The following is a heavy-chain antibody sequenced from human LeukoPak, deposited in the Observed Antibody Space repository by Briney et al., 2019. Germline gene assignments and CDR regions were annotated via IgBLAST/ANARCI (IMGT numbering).Heavy chain of an antibody. CDR3: ASATIFGVVIYY. J-gene: IGHJ4*02. CDR1: GFTFSSYS. CDR2: ISYDGSNK. Sequence: PGGSLRLSCAASGFTFSSYSMNWVRQAPGKGLEWVAVISYDGSNKYYADSVKGRFTISRDNSKNTLYLQMNSLRAEDTAVYYCASATIFGVVIYYWGQGTLVTVSS. V-gene: IGHV3-30*03. D-gene: IGHD3-3*01.